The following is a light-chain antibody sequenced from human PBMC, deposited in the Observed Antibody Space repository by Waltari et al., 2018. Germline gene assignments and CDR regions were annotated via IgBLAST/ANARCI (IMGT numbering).Light chain of an antibody. CDR1: QSVNNNY. V-gene: IGKV3-20*01. CDR2: GIS. CDR3: QHYGGSPKYT. J-gene: IGKJ2*01. Sequence: EIVLTPSPGTLSLSTGERATLSCRASQSVNNNYLAWYQAKPGQAPRLLIYGISLRATGVPDRFSGGGSGTDFTLTISRLEPEDFAVYYCQHYGGSPKYTFGQGTKLEIK.